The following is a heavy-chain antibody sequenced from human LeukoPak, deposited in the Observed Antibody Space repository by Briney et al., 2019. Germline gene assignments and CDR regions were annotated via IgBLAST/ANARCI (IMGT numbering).Heavy chain of an antibody. D-gene: IGHD6-13*01. CDR2: IWYDGSNK. J-gene: IGHJ1*01. CDR1: GFTFSSYA. V-gene: IGHV3-33*06. CDR3: AKDSSSWYAEYFQH. Sequence: GRSLRLSCAASGFTFSSYAMYWVRQAPGKGLEWVAVIWYDGSNKYYADSVKGRFTISRDNSKNTLYLQMNSLRAEDTAVYYCAKDSSSWYAEYFQHWGQGTLVTVSS.